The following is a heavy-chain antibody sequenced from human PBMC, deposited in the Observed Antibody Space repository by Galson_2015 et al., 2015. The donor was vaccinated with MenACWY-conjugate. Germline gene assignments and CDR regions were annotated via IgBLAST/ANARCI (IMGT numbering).Heavy chain of an antibody. CDR2: INRDGRST. V-gene: IGHV3-74*01. Sequence: SLRLSCAASGFTFSTYWMHWVRQAPGKGLVWVSRINRDGRSTSSADSVKGRFTISRDNAKTTLYLQMNSLRAEDTAVYYCARLGGNYRTTSHFDYWGQGTLVTVSS. J-gene: IGHJ4*02. CDR3: ARLGGNYRTTSHFDY. CDR1: GFTFSTYW. D-gene: IGHD1-26*01.